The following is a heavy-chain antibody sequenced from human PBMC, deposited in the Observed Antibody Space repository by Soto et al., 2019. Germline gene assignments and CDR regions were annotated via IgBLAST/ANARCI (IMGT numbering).Heavy chain of an antibody. CDR1: GGSVNGYY. D-gene: IGHD3-3*01. Sequence: PSETLSLTCAVYGGSVNGYYWNWIRQPPGKGLEWIGEINHTGGTHHNPSLKSRVTMSVDTSKNQFSLRLSSVTAADTAIYYCATRITVFGLLIPPFDPCGQGTQVTVSS. J-gene: IGHJ5*02. CDR2: INHTGGT. CDR3: ATRITVFGLLIPPFDP. V-gene: IGHV4-34*01.